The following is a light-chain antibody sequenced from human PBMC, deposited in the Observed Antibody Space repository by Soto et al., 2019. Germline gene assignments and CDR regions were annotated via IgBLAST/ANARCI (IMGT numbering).Light chain of an antibody. CDR1: QSLVHTNGYSY. CDR3: MESLQAPFT. CDR2: MGS. J-gene: IGKJ3*01. V-gene: IGKV2-28*01. Sequence: DIVMTQSPLSLPVTPGEPASMSCRSSQSLVHTNGYSYVDWYLQKPGQSPQLLIYMGSNRASGVPGRFSGSGSGTDFTLKINRVEAEDVGVYYCMESLQAPFTFGPGTKVDLK.